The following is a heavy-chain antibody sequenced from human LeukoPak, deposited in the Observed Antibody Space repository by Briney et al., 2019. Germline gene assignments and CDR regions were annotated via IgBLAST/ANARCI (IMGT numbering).Heavy chain of an antibody. CDR3: AKDLGTGGGYYYDSSGPLSLYYYYGMDV. D-gene: IGHD3-22*01. V-gene: IGHV3-23*01. Sequence: GGSLRLSCAASGFTFSSYAMSWVRQAPGKGLEWVSAISGSGGSTYYADSVKGRFTISRDNSKNTLYLQMNSLRAGDTAVYYCAKDLGTGGGYYYDSSGPLSLYYYYGMDVWGQGTTVTVSS. J-gene: IGHJ6*02. CDR1: GFTFSSYA. CDR2: ISGSGGST.